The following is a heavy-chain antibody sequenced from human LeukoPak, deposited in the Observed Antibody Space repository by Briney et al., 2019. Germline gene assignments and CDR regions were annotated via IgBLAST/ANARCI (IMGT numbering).Heavy chain of an antibody. CDR3: AKGLPISMLAVIINGLDY. CDR2: ISGNGGST. CDR1: GFTFSSYA. Sequence: PGGSLRVSCAASGFTFSSYAMTWVRQAPGKGLEWVSGISGNGGSTYYADAVKGRFTISRDNSKNTVYLQMNSLRAEDTAVYYCAKGLPISMLAVIINGLDYWGQGTLVTVSS. V-gene: IGHV3-23*01. J-gene: IGHJ4*02. D-gene: IGHD3-22*01.